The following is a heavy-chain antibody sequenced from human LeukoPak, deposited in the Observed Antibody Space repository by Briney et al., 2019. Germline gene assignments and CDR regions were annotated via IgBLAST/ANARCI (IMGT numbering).Heavy chain of an antibody. J-gene: IGHJ5*02. CDR2: INPSGGST. CDR1: GYTFTSYY. V-gene: IGHV1-46*01. D-gene: IGHD4-11*01. CDR3: ARNYDDYSKWAWFDP. Sequence: ASVKVSCKXSGYTFTSYYMHWVRQAPGQGLEWVGIINPSGGSTSYAQKFQGRVTMTRDTSTSTVYMELSSLRSEDTAVYYCARNYDDYSKWAWFDPWGQGTLVTVSS.